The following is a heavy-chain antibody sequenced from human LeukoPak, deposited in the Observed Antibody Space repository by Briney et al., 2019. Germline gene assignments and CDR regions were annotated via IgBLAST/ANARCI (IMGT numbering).Heavy chain of an antibody. CDR3: ARESGKFDY. CDR2: ISGDGVST. Sequence: GGSLRLSCVASGLPIGDFAMHWVRQAPGKGLEWVSLISGDGVSTFCADSVKGRFSISRDNSKNSLSLEMNSLRTEDTAMYYCARESGKFDYWGQGTLVAVSS. CDR1: GLPIGDFA. V-gene: IGHV3-43*02. J-gene: IGHJ4*02.